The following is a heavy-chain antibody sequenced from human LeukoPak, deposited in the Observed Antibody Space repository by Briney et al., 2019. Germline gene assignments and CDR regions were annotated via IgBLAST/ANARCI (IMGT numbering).Heavy chain of an antibody. CDR1: GITLSTYW. J-gene: IGHJ3*02. D-gene: IGHD2-15*01. CDR2: IKQDGSEK. Sequence: PGGSLRLSCAASGITLSTYWMSWVRQAPGKGLEWVANIKQDGSEKNYVDSVKGRSTVSRDNARNSLYLQMDSLRAEDTALYYCARGGLYWHIWGQGTMVTVSS. V-gene: IGHV3-7*04. CDR3: ARGGLYWHI.